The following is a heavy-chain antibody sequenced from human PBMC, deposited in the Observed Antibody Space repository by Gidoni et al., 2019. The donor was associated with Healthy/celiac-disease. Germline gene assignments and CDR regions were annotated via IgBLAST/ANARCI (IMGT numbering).Heavy chain of an antibody. J-gene: IGHJ2*01. Sequence: QVQLVQSGAEVTKPGSSVKVSCKASGGTFSSYAISWVRQAPGQGLEGMGRIIPILGIANYAQKFQGRVTITADKSTSTAYMELSSLRSEDTAVYYCARDNYYYDSSGYYSWYFDLWGRGTLVTVSS. D-gene: IGHD3-22*01. CDR3: ARDNYYYDSSGYYSWYFDL. CDR2: IIPILGIA. V-gene: IGHV1-69*04. CDR1: GGTFSSYA.